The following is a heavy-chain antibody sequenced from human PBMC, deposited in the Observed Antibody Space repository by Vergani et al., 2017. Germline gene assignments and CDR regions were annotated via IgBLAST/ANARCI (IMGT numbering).Heavy chain of an antibody. CDR1: GFTFDDYA. V-gene: IGHV3-43D*03. Sequence: EVQLVESGGVVVQPGGSLRLSCAASGFTFDDYAMHWVRQAPGKGLEGVSLISWDGGSPDYADSVKGRFTISSDNSKNSLYLQMNSLRAEDTALYYCAKGQTSIVVVTAFDYWGQGTLVTVSS. J-gene: IGHJ4*02. D-gene: IGHD3-22*01. CDR2: ISWDGGSP. CDR3: AKGQTSIVVVTAFDY.